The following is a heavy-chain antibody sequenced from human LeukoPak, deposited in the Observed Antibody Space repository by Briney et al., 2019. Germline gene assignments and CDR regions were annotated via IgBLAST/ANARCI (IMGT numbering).Heavy chain of an antibody. CDR1: GYTFTSYG. CDR3: ARELVMVRGVIIQVAFDY. J-gene: IGHJ4*02. D-gene: IGHD3-10*01. V-gene: IGHV1-18*01. CDR2: ISAYNGNT. Sequence: ASVKVSCKASGYTFTSYGISWVRQAPGQGLEWMGWISAYNGNTNYAQKLQGKVTMTTDTSTSTAYMELRSLRSDDTAVYYCARELVMVRGVIIQVAFDYWGQGTLVTVSS.